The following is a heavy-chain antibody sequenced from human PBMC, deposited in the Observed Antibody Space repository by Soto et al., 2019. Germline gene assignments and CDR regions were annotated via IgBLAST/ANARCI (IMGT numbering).Heavy chain of an antibody. CDR1: GGSISSSSYY. Sequence: PSETLSLTCTVSGGSISSSSYYWGWIRQPPGKGLEWIGSIYYSGSTYYNPSLKSRVTISVDTSKNQFSLKLSSVTAADTAVYYCARHRKGSSWYKGEAAFDIWGQGTMVTVSS. J-gene: IGHJ3*02. CDR2: IYYSGST. V-gene: IGHV4-39*01. D-gene: IGHD6-13*01. CDR3: ARHRKGSSWYKGEAAFDI.